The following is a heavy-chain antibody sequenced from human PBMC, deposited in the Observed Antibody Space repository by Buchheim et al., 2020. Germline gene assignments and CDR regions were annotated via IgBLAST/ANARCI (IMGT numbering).Heavy chain of an antibody. Sequence: VQLVESGGGVVQPGGSLSLSCVASGFTFSSHWMSWVRQAPGKGLECVAHIKQDASVIYYVDSVRGRFTVSRDNAKNSLSLQMNSLTAEDTGVYYCARADDGWSVGAYWGQGTL. V-gene: IGHV3-7*01. D-gene: IGHD6-19*01. CDR3: ARADDGWSVGAY. J-gene: IGHJ4*02. CDR2: IKQDASVI. CDR1: GFTFSSHW.